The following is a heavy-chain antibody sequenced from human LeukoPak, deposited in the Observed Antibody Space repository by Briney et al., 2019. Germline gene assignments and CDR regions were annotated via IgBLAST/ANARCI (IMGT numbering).Heavy chain of an antibody. V-gene: IGHV1-18*01. CDR3: ARDRRGYFDWLLPFGY. CDR1: GYTFTSYG. CDR2: VSAYNGNT. J-gene: IGHJ4*02. Sequence: VASVKVSCKASGYTFTSYGISWVRQAPGQGLEWMGWVSAYNGNTNYAQKLQGRVTMTTDTSTSTAYMELRSLRSDDTAVYYCARDRRGYFDWLLPFGYWGQGTLVTVSS. D-gene: IGHD3-9*01.